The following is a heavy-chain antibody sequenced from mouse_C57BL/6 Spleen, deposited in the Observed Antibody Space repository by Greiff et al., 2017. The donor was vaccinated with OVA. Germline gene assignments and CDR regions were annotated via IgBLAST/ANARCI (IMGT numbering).Heavy chain of an antibody. CDR1: GFTFSSYG. J-gene: IGHJ4*01. Sequence: EVQVVESGGDLVKPGGSLKLSCAASGFTFSSYGMSWVRQTPDKRLEWVATISSGGSYTYYPDSVKGRFTISRDNAKNTLYLQMSRLKSEDTAMYYCASLVDYWGQGTSVTVSA. V-gene: IGHV5-6*01. CDR2: ISSGGSYT. CDR3: ASLVDY.